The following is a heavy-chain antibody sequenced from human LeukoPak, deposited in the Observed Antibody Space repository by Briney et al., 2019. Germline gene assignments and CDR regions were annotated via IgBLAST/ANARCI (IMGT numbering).Heavy chain of an antibody. D-gene: IGHD3-22*01. J-gene: IGHJ4*02. CDR2: INPSGGST. CDR3: ARGTLPWNDVSGYYYAY. Sequence: GASVKVSCKASGYTFTSYYMHWVRQAPGQGLEWMGIINPSGGSTSYAQKFQGRVTMTRDTSTSTVYMELSSLRSEDTAVYFCARGTLPWNDVSGYYYAYWGQGTLVTVSS. CDR1: GYTFTSYY. V-gene: IGHV1-46*01.